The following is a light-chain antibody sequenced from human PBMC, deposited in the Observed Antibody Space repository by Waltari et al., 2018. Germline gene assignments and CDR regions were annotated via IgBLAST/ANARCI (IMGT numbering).Light chain of an antibody. CDR3: QQTYNVHSA. J-gene: IGKJ2*01. CDR1: KKVRIY. CDR2: AAY. V-gene: IGKV1-39*01. Sequence: TCRTSKKVRIYLTWFQQKQGEAPKRLIHAAYSLGVGVASRFSGSGSETDCTLNVAGRQREDVGTYYCQQTYNVHSAVGQGRKVE.